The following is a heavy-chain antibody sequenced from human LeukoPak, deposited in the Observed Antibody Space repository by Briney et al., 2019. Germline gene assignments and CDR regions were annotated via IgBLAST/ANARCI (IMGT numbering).Heavy chain of an antibody. CDR2: ISAYNGYT. V-gene: IGHV1-18*01. J-gene: IGHJ4*02. D-gene: IGHD3-10*01. CDR1: GGTFSSYA. CDR3: ARMRDSNAGNYFDY. Sequence: ASVKVSCKASGGTFSSYAISWVRQAPGQGLEWMGWISAYNGYTNYAQKLQGRVTMTTDTSTSTAYMELGSLRSDDSAVYYCARMRDSNAGNYFDYWGQGTLVTVSS.